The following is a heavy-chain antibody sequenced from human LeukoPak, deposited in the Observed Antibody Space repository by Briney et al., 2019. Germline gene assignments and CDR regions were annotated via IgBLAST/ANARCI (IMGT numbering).Heavy chain of an antibody. J-gene: IGHJ4*02. V-gene: IGHV3-7*05. CDR2: IKQDGSEK. D-gene: IGHD4-17*01. CDR1: GFTFSRNW. Sequence: GGSLRLSCAASGFTFSRNWMSWVRQAPGKGPEWVANIKQDGSEKYYVDSVKGRFPISRDNAKMSLYLQMNSLRAEDTAVYYCAREVYGDNYFDYWGQGTLVTVSS. CDR3: AREVYGDNYFDY.